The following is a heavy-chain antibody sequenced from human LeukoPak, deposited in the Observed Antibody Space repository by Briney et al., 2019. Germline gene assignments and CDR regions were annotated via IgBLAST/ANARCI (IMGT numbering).Heavy chain of an antibody. V-gene: IGHV1-18*01. J-gene: IGHJ4*02. CDR3: ATDRLDIVVVPAAMNY. Sequence: ASVKVSCKASGYTFTSYGINWVRQAPGQGLEWMGWISADNGFTASAQNLQGRVTMTTDTSTNTAYMELRSLRSDDTAVYYCATDRLDIVVVPAAMNYWGQGTLVTVSS. D-gene: IGHD2-2*01. CDR2: ISADNGFT. CDR1: GYTFTSYG.